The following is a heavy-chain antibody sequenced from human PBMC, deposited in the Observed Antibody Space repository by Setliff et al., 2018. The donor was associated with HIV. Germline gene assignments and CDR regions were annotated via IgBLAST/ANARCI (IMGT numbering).Heavy chain of an antibody. D-gene: IGHD4-4*01. CDR3: VRQSVAVTYGMDV. Sequence: GGSLRLSCAASGFTFDNYAMVWVRQAPGKGLEWVSLISWDGASTFYADSVEGRFTISRDNAENSLYLQMNSLRAEDTAVYYCVRQSVAVTYGMDVWGQGTTVTVSS. CDR1: GFTFDNYA. CDR2: ISWDGAST. V-gene: IGHV3-43D*04. J-gene: IGHJ6*02.